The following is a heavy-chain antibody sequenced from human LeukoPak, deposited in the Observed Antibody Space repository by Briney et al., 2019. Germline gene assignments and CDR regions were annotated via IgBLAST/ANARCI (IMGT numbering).Heavy chain of an antibody. Sequence: ASVTVSCKASGCTFTSYAISWVRQAPGQGLEWMGRINPILGIANYAQKFQGRVTITADTSISTAYMELSSLRSEDTAVYYCARDNYYYDSSGYYSRDFDYWGQGTVVTVSS. V-gene: IGHV1-69*04. D-gene: IGHD3-22*01. CDR3: ARDNYYYDSSGYYSRDFDY. J-gene: IGHJ4*02. CDR1: GCTFTSYA. CDR2: INPILGIA.